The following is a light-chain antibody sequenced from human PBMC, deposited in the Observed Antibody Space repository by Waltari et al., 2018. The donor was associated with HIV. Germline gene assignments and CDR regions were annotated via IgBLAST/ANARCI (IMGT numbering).Light chain of an antibody. CDR2: GAS. Sequence: EIVLTQSPGTLSLSPGERATLSCRASQGGSSRSLAWYQQSPGQSPRLLSSGASSRATGIPDRFSGSGSGTDFSRTISRLEPEDFAVYYCQQYATSPRTFGQGTKVEIK. CDR3: QQYATSPRT. V-gene: IGKV3-20*01. J-gene: IGKJ1*01. CDR1: QGGSSRS.